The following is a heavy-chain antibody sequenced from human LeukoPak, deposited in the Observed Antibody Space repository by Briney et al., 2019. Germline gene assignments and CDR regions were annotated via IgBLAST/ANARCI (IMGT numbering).Heavy chain of an antibody. D-gene: IGHD3-10*01. CDR3: ARESSITMVRGVMGWFDP. CDR2: TYSSGST. V-gene: IGHV4-4*08. Sequence: SETLSLTCTVSGGSVSGYYWSWIRQPPGKGLEWIGYTYSSGSTTYNPSLKSRVTISLDTSKNQFSLKLSSVTAADTAVYYCARESSITMVRGVMGWFDPWGQGTLVTVSS. CDR1: GGSVSGYY. J-gene: IGHJ5*02.